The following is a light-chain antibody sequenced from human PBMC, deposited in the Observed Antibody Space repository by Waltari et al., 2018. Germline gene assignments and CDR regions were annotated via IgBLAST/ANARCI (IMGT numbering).Light chain of an antibody. V-gene: IGKV2-30*02. CDR1: QGLIHSDGNTY. CDR3: MQSTQWPRR. CDR2: KDL. J-gene: IGKJ1*01. Sequence: DVVMTQSPLSLTVTLGQPASISCRSSQGLIHSDGNTYLNWFQQRPGQSPRRLIYKDLNRESGVTDRFSRSGSGTDFTLKISRVEAEDVGFYYCMQSTQWPRRFGQGTKVQSK.